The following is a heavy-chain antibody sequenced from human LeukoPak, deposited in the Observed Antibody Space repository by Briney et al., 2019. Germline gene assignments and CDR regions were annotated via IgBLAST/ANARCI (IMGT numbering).Heavy chain of an antibody. CDR1: GFTFSRYW. J-gene: IGHJ5*02. V-gene: IGHV3-7*05. D-gene: IGHD2-15*01. CDR2: IKEDGTEK. Sequence: GGSLRLSCEASGFTFSRYWMNRVRQAPGRGLEWVANIKEDGTEKDYVDSVKGRFTISRDNAKNSLFLQMNSLRAEDTAVYYCARLARRYCSGGNCYEGKYNWFDTWGQGTLVTVSS. CDR3: ARLARRYCSGGNCYEGKYNWFDT.